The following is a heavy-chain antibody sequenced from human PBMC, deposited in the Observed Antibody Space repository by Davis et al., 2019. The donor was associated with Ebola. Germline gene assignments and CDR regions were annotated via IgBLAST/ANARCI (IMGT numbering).Heavy chain of an antibody. CDR2: ISGSGGTT. J-gene: IGHJ4*02. D-gene: IGHD3-3*01. Sequence: GESLKISCAASGFTFSKYDMTWVRQAPGKGLEWVSVISGSGGTTYYADSVKGRFTISRDNAKNSLYLQMNSLRAEDTAVYYCARDVIDGNGYYTAFDHWGQGTLVTVSS. CDR3: ARDVIDGNGYYTAFDH. V-gene: IGHV3-23*01. CDR1: GFTFSKYD.